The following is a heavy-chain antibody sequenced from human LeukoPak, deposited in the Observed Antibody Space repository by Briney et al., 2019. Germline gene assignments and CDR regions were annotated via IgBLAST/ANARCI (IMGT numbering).Heavy chain of an antibody. V-gene: IGHV3-30-3*01. Sequence: PGGSLRLSCAASGFTFSSYAMHWVRQAPGKGLEWVAVISYDGSNKYYADSVKGRFTISRDNSKNTLYLQMNSLRAEDTAVYYCARGPGYCSSTSCPRNYYYGMDVWGQGTTVTVSS. J-gene: IGHJ6*02. CDR1: GFTFSSYA. D-gene: IGHD2-2*01. CDR3: ARGPGYCSSTSCPRNYYYGMDV. CDR2: ISYDGSNK.